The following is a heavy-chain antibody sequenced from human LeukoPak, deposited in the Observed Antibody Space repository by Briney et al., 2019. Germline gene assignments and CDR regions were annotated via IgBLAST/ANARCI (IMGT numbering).Heavy chain of an antibody. CDR2: IYYSGST. Sequence: PSKTLSLTCTVSSGSISSHYWNWIRQPPGKGLEWIGCIYYSGSTNYNPSLKSRVTISVDTSNYHFSLKLSSVTAADTAVYYCARALLIVGEDWFDPWGQGTLVTVSS. CDR3: ARALLIVGEDWFDP. J-gene: IGHJ5*02. V-gene: IGHV4-59*11. D-gene: IGHD1-26*01. CDR1: SGSISSHY.